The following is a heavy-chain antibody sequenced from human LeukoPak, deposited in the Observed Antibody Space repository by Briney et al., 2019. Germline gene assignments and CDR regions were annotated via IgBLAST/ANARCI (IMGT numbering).Heavy chain of an antibody. CDR3: AKDLGYSYGSNWFDP. V-gene: IGHV3-23*01. J-gene: IGHJ5*02. CDR1: GFTFSSYA. Sequence: PGGSLRLSCAASGFTFSSYAMSWVRQAPGKGLEGVSAISGSGGGTYYADSVKGRFTISRDNSKNRMYLQMNSLRAEDTAVYYCAKDLGYSYGSNWFDPWGQGTLVTVSS. D-gene: IGHD5-18*01. CDR2: ISGSGGGT.